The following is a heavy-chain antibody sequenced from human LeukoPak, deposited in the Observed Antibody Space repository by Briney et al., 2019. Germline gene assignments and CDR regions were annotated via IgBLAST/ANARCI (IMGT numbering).Heavy chain of an antibody. Sequence: SVKVSCKASGGTFSSYAISWVRQAPGQGLEWMGGIIPIFGTANYAQKFQGRVTITTDESTSTANMELSSLRSEDTAVYYCARAVYQLLYYYYYMDVWGKGTTVTVSS. D-gene: IGHD2-2*01. CDR1: GGTFSSYA. CDR2: IIPIFGTA. J-gene: IGHJ6*03. CDR3: ARAVYQLLYYYYYMDV. V-gene: IGHV1-69*05.